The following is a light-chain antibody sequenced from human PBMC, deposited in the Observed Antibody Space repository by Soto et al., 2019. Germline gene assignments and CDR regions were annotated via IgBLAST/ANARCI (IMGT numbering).Light chain of an antibody. J-gene: IGKJ5*01. CDR3: QHRYNWLIA. CDR1: QPVSSNF. Sequence: ELVLTQSPGTLSLSPGESAALSCRASQPVSSNFLAWYQQKPGQAPRLLIYDASNRATGIPARFSGSGSGTEFTLTISSLEPEDFAVYYCQHRYNWLIAFGQGTRLEIK. V-gene: IGKV3D-20*02. CDR2: DAS.